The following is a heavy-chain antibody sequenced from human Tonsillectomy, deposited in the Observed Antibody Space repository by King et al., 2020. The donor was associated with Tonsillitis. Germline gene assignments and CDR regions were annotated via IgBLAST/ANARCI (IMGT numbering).Heavy chain of an antibody. CDR3: ASILSGPYTWFDP. J-gene: IGHJ5*02. Sequence: VQLQESGPGLVKPSQTLSLTCTVSGGSISSGDYYWSWIRQPPGKGLEWIGYIYYSGNTYYNPSLKSRVTMSVDTSKNQFSLNLSSVTAADTAVYYCASILSGPYTWFDPWGQGTLVTVSS. CDR1: GGSISSGDYY. CDR2: IYYSGNT. D-gene: IGHD2-21*01. V-gene: IGHV4-30-4*01.